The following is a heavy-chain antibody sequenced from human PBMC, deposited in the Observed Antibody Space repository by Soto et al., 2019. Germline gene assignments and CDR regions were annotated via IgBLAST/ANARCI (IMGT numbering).Heavy chain of an antibody. V-gene: IGHV3-30-3*01. CDR3: ARPYSNYEDACDI. D-gene: IGHD4-4*01. Sequence: QVQLVESGGGVVQPGRSLRLSCAASEFTFSSYAMHWVRQAPGKGLEWVAVISYDGSNKYYADSVKGRFTISRDNSKNTLYLQMNSLRAEDTAVYYCARPYSNYEDACDIWGQGTMVTVSS. CDR2: ISYDGSNK. J-gene: IGHJ3*02. CDR1: EFTFSSYA.